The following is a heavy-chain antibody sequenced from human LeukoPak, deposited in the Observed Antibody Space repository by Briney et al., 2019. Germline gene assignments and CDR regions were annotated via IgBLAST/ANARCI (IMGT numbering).Heavy chain of an antibody. V-gene: IGHV3-53*01. CDR3: ARDSYPDYYYGMDV. CDR1: GFTVSSNY. Sequence: GGSLRLSCAASGFTVSSNYMNWVRQAPGKGLECVSVIYSGGSTYYADSVKGRFTISRDNAKNSLYLQMNSLRAEDTAVYYCARDSYPDYYYGMDVWGQGTTVTVSS. CDR2: IYSGGST. J-gene: IGHJ6*02. D-gene: IGHD2-2*02.